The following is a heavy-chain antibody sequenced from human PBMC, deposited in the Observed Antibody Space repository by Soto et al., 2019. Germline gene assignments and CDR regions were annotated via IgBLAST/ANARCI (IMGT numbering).Heavy chain of an antibody. D-gene: IGHD6-6*01. CDR2: INPNSGGT. V-gene: IGHV1-2*04. CDR1: GYTFTGYY. CDR3: ARSPRIAARPMHFDY. Sequence: ASVKVSCKASGYTFTGYYMHWVRQAPGQGLEWMGWINPNSGGTNYAQKFQGWVTMTRDTSISTAYMELSRLRYDDTAVYYCARSPRIAARPMHFDYWGQGTLVTVS. J-gene: IGHJ4*02.